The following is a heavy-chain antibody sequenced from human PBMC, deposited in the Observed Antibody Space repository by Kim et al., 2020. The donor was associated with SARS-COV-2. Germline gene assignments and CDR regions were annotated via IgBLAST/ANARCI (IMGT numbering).Heavy chain of an antibody. V-gene: IGHV3-30*18. CDR1: GFTFSSYG. D-gene: IGHD1-26*01. CDR2: ISYDGSNK. Sequence: GGSLRLSCAASGFTFSSYGMHWVRQAPGKGLEWVAVISYDGSNKYYADSVKGRFTISSDKSKNTLYLQMNSLRAEDTAVYYCAKDGGSGQRWWELLYGMDVWGQGTTVTVSS. CDR3: AKDGGSGQRWWELLYGMDV. J-gene: IGHJ6*02.